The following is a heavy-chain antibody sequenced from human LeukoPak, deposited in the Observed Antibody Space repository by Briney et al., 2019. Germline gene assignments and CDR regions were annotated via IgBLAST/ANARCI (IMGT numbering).Heavy chain of an antibody. CDR2: ISGSGSST. J-gene: IGHJ4*02. CDR1: RFTFSSDA. Sequence: GGSLRLSCAASRFTFSSDAMSWVRQAPGKGLEWVSAISGSGSSTYYADSVKGRFTISRDKSKNTLYLQMNSLRAEDTAVYYCARKDGDRSLTGYFDYWGQGPLVTVSS. CDR3: ARKDGDRSLTGYFDY. V-gene: IGHV3-23*01. D-gene: IGHD4-17*01.